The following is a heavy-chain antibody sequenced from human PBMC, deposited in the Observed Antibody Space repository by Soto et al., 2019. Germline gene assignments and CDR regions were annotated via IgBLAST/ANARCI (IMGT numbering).Heavy chain of an antibody. Sequence: GGSLRLSCAASGFTFSNYAMSWVRQAPGKGLEWVSTVSGSADRTYYAASVKGRFTISRDNSENTLYLQINSLRAEDTAVYYCAKDKDYGDYDSFDYWGQGTLVTVSS. CDR2: VSGSADRT. V-gene: IGHV3-23*01. CDR3: AKDKDYGDYDSFDY. D-gene: IGHD4-17*01. CDR1: GFTFSNYA. J-gene: IGHJ4*02.